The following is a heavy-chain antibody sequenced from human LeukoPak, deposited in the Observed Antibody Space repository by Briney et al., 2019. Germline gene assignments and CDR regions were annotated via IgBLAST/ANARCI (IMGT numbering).Heavy chain of an antibody. CDR2: NYYSGST. D-gene: IGHD1-1*01. CDR1: GGSISSSSYY. CDR3: ARIHPANWNPFNWFDP. Sequence: KASETLSLTCSVSGGSISSSSYYWGWIRQPPGKGLAWIGTNYYSGSTFYKPSLTSRVTISVDTSKNQFSLKLSSVTAADTAIYYCARIHPANWNPFNWFDPWGQGTLVTVSS. V-gene: IGHV4-39*01. J-gene: IGHJ5*02.